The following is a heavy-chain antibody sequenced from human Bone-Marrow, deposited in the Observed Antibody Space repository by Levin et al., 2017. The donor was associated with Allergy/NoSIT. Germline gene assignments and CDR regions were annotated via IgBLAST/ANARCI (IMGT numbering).Heavy chain of an antibody. J-gene: IGHJ5*02. D-gene: IGHD6-13*01. Sequence: GGSLRLSCKASGYTFTSHGISWVRQAPGQGLEWMGWISAYNGNTNYAQKFQGRVTMTTETSTSTAYMELRRLRSDDTAMYYCARVQPSSNNWYGRRQNWFDPWGQGTLVSVSS. CDR3: ARVQPSSNNWYGRRQNWFDP. V-gene: IGHV1-18*04. CDR2: ISAYNGNT. CDR1: GYTFTSHG.